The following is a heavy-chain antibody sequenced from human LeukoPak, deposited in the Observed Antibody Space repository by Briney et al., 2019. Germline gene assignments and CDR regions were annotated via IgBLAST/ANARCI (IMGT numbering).Heavy chain of an antibody. D-gene: IGHD6-19*01. J-gene: IGHJ4*02. CDR1: GFTFSSYS. CDR3: ARTLSQWLAEYYFDY. Sequence: GGSLRLSCAASGFTFSSYSMNWVRQAPGKGLEWVSYISSSSSTIYYADSVKGRFTISRDNAKNSLYLQMNSLRAEDTAVYYCARTLSQWLAEYYFDYWGQGTLVTVSS. V-gene: IGHV3-48*01. CDR2: ISSSSSTI.